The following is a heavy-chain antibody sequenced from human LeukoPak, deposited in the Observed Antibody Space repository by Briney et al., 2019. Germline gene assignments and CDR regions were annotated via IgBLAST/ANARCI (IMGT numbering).Heavy chain of an antibody. Sequence: GASVKVSCKASGYTFTGYYMHWVRQAPGQGLECMGRINPNSGGTNYAQKFQGRVTMTRDTSISTAYMELSRLRSDDTAVYYCARSSLYGSGSYHNDFWGQGTLVTVSS. CDR2: INPNSGGT. CDR1: GYTFTGYY. CDR3: ARSSLYGSGSYHNDF. V-gene: IGHV1-2*06. J-gene: IGHJ4*02. D-gene: IGHD3-10*01.